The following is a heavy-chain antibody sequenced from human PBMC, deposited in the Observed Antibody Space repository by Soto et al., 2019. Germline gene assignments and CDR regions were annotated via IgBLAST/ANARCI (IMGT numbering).Heavy chain of an antibody. CDR2: ISGDGGST. CDR3: AREDWGGTSH. D-gene: IGHD7-27*01. V-gene: IGHV3-64*01. CDR1: GFTFSNYP. Sequence: EVQLVESGGGLVQPGESLRLSCAASGFTFSNYPMHWVRQAPGKGLEYVSAISGDGGSTYYANSVMGRFTISRDNSKNTVYLQMGSLRGEDTAVYYCAREDWGGTSHWGQGTLVTVSS. J-gene: IGHJ4*02.